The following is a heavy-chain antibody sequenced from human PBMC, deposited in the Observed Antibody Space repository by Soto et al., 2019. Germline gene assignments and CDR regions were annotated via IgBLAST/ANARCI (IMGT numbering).Heavy chain of an antibody. CDR2: IIPMVGTP. CDR1: GDTFSSYS. V-gene: IGHV1-69*08. D-gene: IGHD3-16*01. J-gene: IGHJ6*03. CDR3: ATDGGSTSSSAYNYFMDV. Sequence: QAQLVQSGAEVKRPGSSVKVSCKASGDTFSSYSISWVRQAPGQGLEWMGRIIPMVGTPNYAQKFQGRVTFSADKSTSTAYMVLNSLLSDDTAVYYCATDGGSTSSSAYNYFMDVWGKGNPVTVSS.